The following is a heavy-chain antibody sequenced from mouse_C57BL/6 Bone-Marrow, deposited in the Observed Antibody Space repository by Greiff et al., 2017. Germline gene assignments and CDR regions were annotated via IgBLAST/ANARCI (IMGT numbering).Heavy chain of an antibody. CDR1: GFTFSSYG. CDR2: ISSGGSYT. V-gene: IGHV5-6*02. Sequence: EVKLEESGGDLVKPGGSLKLSCAASGFTFSSYGMSWVRQTPDKRLEWVATISSGGSYTYYPASVKGRFTISRDNAKNTLYLQMSSLKSEDTAMYYCARRGDGTMDYWGQGTSGTVSS. CDR3: ARRGDGTMDY. J-gene: IGHJ4*01.